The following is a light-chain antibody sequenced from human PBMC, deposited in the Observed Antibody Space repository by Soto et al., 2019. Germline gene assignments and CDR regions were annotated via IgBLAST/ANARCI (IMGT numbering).Light chain of an antibody. CDR3: QQYHHSPWT. Sequence: EIVMTQSPATLSVSPGERATLSCRASQSVRSNLAWYQQKPGQAPSLLIYDASTRATGIPARFSGRGSGTEFTLTISSLQSEDFAVYYCQQYHHSPWTFGQGTKVEI. J-gene: IGKJ1*01. CDR1: QSVRSN. V-gene: IGKV3-15*01. CDR2: DAS.